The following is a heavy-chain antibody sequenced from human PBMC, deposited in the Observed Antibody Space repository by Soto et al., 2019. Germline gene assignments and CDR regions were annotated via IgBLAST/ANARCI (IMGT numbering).Heavy chain of an antibody. CDR3: EREHYNWKL. CDR2: VYHTGNT. CDR1: GVSITPYY. J-gene: IGHJ4*02. Sequence: SETLSLTCTVSGVSITPYYWTWIRHPPGKGLEWIGYVYHTGNTYYNPSLKSRVTISLDTSKNQVSLRLKSVTAADTAVYYCEREHYNWKLWGQGTLVTVSA. D-gene: IGHD1-20*01. V-gene: IGHV4-59*01.